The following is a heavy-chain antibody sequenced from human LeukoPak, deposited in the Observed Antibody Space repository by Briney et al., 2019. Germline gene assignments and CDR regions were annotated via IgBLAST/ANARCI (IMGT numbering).Heavy chain of an antibody. CDR1: GGSFSGYY. D-gene: IGHD2-2*03. J-gene: IGHJ4*02. Sequence: PSETLSLTCAVYGGSFSGYYWSWIRQPPGKGLEWIGEINHRGSTNYDPSLKSRVTISVDTSKNQFPLKLSSVTAADTAVYYCARVDIVVVPAALYYFDYWGQGTLVTVSS. CDR3: ARVDIVVVPAALYYFDY. CDR2: INHRGST. V-gene: IGHV4-34*01.